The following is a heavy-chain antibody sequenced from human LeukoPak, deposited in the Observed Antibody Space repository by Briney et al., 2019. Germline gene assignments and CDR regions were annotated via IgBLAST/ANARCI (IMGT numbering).Heavy chain of an antibody. CDR2: MYHYGGT. CDR3: ARVGGMTTVNNAAFDI. V-gene: IGHV4-59*01. CDR1: GGSIRSYY. Sequence: SETPSLTCTVSGGSIRSYYWSWIRQPPGKGLEWIGYMYHYGGTNYNPSLKSRVTISIDKPKKQFSLKLISVTAADTAIYYCARVGGMTTVNNAAFDIWGQGTMVTVSS. J-gene: IGHJ3*02. D-gene: IGHD4-11*01.